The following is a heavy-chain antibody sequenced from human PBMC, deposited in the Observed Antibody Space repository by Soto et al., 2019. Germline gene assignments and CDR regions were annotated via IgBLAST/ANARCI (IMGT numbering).Heavy chain of an antibody. J-gene: IGHJ4*02. V-gene: IGHV3-30*04. CDR2: ISYDGRNN. Sequence: PGGSLRLSCAASGFTFSSYAMHWVRQAPGKGLEWVAVISYDGRNNYYADSVKGRFTISRDNSKNTLYLQMNSLRAEDTAVYYCARDFGSLGSTIDYWGQGTLVTVSS. CDR1: GFTFSSYA. D-gene: IGHD1-26*01. CDR3: ARDFGSLGSTIDY.